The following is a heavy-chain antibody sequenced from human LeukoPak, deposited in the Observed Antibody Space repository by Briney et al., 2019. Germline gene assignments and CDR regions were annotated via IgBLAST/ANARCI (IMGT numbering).Heavy chain of an antibody. D-gene: IGHD2-2*01. J-gene: IGHJ6*04. Sequence: SETLSLTCTVSGGSISSSSYYWGWIRQPPGKGLEWIGSIYYSGSTYYNPSLKSRVTISVDTSKNQFSLKLSSVTAADTAVYYCARLFPFRRYIVVEGDVWGKGTTVTVSS. CDR3: ARLFPFRRYIVVEGDV. CDR2: IYYSGST. CDR1: GGSISSSSYY. V-gene: IGHV4-39*01.